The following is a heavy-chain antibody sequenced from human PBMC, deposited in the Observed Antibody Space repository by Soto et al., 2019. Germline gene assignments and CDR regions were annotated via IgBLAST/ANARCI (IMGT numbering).Heavy chain of an antibody. CDR2: MSYRGDEI. Sequence: QVLESGGGLIQPGGSLRLSCVAYGFTFRTLAMGWVRQAPGKGLEWVSVMSYRGDEIYYADSVKGRFTISRDNSGNTLYLQMSSLRAEYTAVYYCAKDAARTSGWYYFDYWGHGSLVTVSS. V-gene: IGHV3-23*01. CDR1: GFTFRTLA. D-gene: IGHD6-19*01. CDR3: AKDAARTSGWYYFDY. J-gene: IGHJ4*01.